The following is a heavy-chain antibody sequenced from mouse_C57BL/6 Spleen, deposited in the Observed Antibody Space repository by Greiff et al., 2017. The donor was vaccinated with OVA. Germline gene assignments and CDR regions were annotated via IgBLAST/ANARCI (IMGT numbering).Heavy chain of an antibody. CDR1: GYAFSSSW. CDR3: ARGPITTVGGVFDY. CDR2: IYPGDGDT. D-gene: IGHD1-1*01. J-gene: IGHJ2*01. V-gene: IGHV1-82*01. Sequence: QVQLQQSGPELVKPGASVKISCKASGYAFSSSWMNWVKQRPGKGLEWIGRIYPGDGDTNYNGKFKGKATLTADKSSSTAYMQLSSLTSEDSAVYFCARGPITTVGGVFDYWGQGTTLTVSS.